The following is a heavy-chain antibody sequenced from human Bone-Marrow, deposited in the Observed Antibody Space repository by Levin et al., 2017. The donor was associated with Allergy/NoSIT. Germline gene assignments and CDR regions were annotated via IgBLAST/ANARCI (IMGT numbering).Heavy chain of an antibody. V-gene: IGHV3-21*01. Sequence: ASVKVSCTVSGFSIYSINWVRQAPGKGLEWVSSISSSGSDMYYVDSVKGRFTISRDNAKNSLTLQMNSLRAEDTAVYYCARGIIGDVRVAHKEAFDIWGQGTMVSVSS. CDR3: ARGIIGDVRVAHKEAFDI. D-gene: IGHD2-8*02. CDR1: GFSIYS. J-gene: IGHJ3*02. CDR2: ISSSGSDM.